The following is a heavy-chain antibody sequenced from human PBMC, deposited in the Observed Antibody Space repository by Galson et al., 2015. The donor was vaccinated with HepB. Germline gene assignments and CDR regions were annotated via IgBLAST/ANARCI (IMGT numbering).Heavy chain of an antibody. J-gene: IGHJ4*02. CDR2: ISSSGSTI. D-gene: IGHD3-22*01. CDR1: GFTFSDYY. CDR3: AREGDLAYYDSSGYGNY. V-gene: IGHV3-11*01. Sequence: SLRLSCAASGFTFSDYYMSWIRQAPGKGLEWVSYISSSGSTIYYADSVKGRFTISRDNAKNSLYLQMNSLRAEDTAVYYCAREGDLAYYDSSGYGNYWGQGTLVTVSS.